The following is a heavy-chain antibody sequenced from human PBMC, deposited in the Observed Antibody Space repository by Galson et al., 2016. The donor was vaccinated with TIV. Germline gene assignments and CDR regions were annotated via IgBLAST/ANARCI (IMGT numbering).Heavy chain of an antibody. D-gene: IGHD1-26*01. CDR3: AAGHWYSGSSSQKRFYFDY. J-gene: IGHJ4*02. V-gene: IGHV1-58*02. CDR1: GFMFTSSA. CDR2: IVVGSGDT. Sequence: SVKVSCKASGFMFTSSAMQWVRQARGERLEWIGWIVVGSGDTDHAQKFQERVTFIRDMSTRTVYTELRSLRSEDTAVYYCAAGHWYSGSSSQKRFYFDYWSQGTLVTVSS.